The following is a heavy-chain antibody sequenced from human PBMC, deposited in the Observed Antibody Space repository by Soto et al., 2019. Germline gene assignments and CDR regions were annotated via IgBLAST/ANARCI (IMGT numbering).Heavy chain of an antibody. CDR1: GGSFSGYY. CDR2: INHSGST. J-gene: IGHJ6*02. Sequence: SSETLSLTCAVYGGSFSGYYWSWIRQPPGKGLEWIGEINHSGSTNYNPSLKSRVTISVDTSKNQFSLKLSSVTAADTAVYYCARSTFKDYYGMDVWGQGTTVTV. D-gene: IGHD3-16*01. CDR3: ARSTFKDYYGMDV. V-gene: IGHV4-34*01.